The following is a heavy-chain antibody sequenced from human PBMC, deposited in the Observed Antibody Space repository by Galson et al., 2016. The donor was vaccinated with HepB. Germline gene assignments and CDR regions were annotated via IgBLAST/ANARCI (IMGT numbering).Heavy chain of an antibody. Sequence: SLRLSCAAPGITFSIYGMHWVRQAPGKGLEWVAVIWYDGSKKDYADSVKGRLTISRDNSKNTLYLQMNSLRAEDTAVYYCTRVRRPWGMGRKDAFDIWGQGTMVTVSS. D-gene: IGHD2-8*01. CDR1: GITFSIYG. CDR2: IWYDGSKK. V-gene: IGHV3-33*01. CDR3: TRVRRPWGMGRKDAFDI. J-gene: IGHJ3*02.